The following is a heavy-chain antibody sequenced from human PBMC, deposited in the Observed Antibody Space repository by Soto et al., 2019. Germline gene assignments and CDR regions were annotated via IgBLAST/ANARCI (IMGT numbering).Heavy chain of an antibody. CDR1: GFTFSSYA. Sequence: GGSLRLSCAASGFTFSSYAMSWVRQAPGKGLEWVSAISGSGGSTYYADSVKGRFTISRDNSKNTLYLQMNSLRAEDTAVYYCAKELYSRSSPLDHYYGMDVWGQGTTVTVSS. CDR3: AKELYSRSSPLDHYYGMDV. CDR2: ISGSGGST. V-gene: IGHV3-23*01. J-gene: IGHJ6*02. D-gene: IGHD6-6*01.